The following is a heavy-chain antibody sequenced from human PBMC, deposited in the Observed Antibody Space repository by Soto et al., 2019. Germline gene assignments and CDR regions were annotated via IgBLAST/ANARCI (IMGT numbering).Heavy chain of an antibody. CDR1: GGTFSSYA. V-gene: IGHV1-69*01. CDR2: IIPIFGTA. CDR3: ARRRDGYNLGYFDY. D-gene: IGHD2-21*01. Sequence: QVQLVQSGAEVKKPGSAVKVSCKASGGTFSSYAISWVRQAPGQGLEWMGGIIPIFGTANYAQKFQGRVTITADESTSTAYMEVSSLRSEDTAVYYFARRRDGYNLGYFDYWGQGTLVTVSS. J-gene: IGHJ4*02.